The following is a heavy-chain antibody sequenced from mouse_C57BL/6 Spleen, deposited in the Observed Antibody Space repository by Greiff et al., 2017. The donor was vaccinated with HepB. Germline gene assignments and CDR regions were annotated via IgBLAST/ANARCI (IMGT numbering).Heavy chain of an antibody. J-gene: IGHJ3*01. D-gene: IGHD1-1*01. CDR1: GYTFTSYW. V-gene: IGHV1-64*01. CDR2: IHPNSGST. CDR3: APITTVVVPRLRFGY. Sequence: QVQLQQPGAELVKPGASVKLSCKASGYTFTSYWMHWVKQRPGQGLEWIGMIHPNSGSTNYNEKFKSKATLTVDKSSSTAYMQLSSLTSEDSAVYYCAPITTVVVPRLRFGYWGQGTLVTVSA.